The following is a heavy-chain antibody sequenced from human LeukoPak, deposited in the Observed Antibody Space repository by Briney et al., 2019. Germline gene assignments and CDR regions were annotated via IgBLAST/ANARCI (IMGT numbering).Heavy chain of an antibody. J-gene: IGHJ3*02. V-gene: IGHV1-2*02. CDR3: ARRSPLSDTTPTRAGRVDAFDI. Sequence: ASVKVSCKASGYTFTGYYMHWVRQAPGQGLERMGWINPNSGGTNYAQKFQGRVTMTRDTSISTAYMELSRLRSDDTAVYYCARRSPLSDTTPTRAGRVDAFDIWGQGTMVTVSS. D-gene: IGHD1-26*01. CDR1: GYTFTGYY. CDR2: INPNSGGT.